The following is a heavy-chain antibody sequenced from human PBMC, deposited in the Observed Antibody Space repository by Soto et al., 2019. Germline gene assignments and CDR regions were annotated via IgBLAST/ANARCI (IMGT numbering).Heavy chain of an antibody. D-gene: IGHD4-17*01. Sequence: GGSVRLSCAASGFTFDDYTMHWVRQAPGKGLEWVSLISWDGGSTYYADSVKGRFTISRDNSKNSLYLQMNSLRTEDTALYYCAKDGLYGDYGVYYFDYWGQGTLVTVSS. V-gene: IGHV3-43*01. CDR2: ISWDGGST. J-gene: IGHJ4*02. CDR1: GFTFDDYT. CDR3: AKDGLYGDYGVYYFDY.